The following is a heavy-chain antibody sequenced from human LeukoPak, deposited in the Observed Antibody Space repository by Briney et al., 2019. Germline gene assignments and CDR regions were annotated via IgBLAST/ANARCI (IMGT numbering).Heavy chain of an antibody. V-gene: IGHV4-39*07. D-gene: IGHD1-7*01. J-gene: IGHJ4*02. CDR3: ARGQGEGYNWNYDFDY. CDR1: GGSISSSSYY. Sequence: PSETLSLTCTVSGGSISSSSYYWGWIRQPPGKGLEWIGSIYYSGSTYYNPSLKSRVTISVDTSKNQLSLRLTAVTAADTAVYYCARGQGEGYNWNYDFDYWGQGTLVTVSS. CDR2: IYYSGST.